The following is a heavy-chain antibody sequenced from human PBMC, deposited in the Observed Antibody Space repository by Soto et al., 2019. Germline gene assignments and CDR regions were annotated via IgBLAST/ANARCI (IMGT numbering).Heavy chain of an antibody. V-gene: IGHV4-61*01. CDR1: GGSVSSGSYY. D-gene: IGHD6-19*01. CDR2: IYYSGST. J-gene: IGHJ6*02. Sequence: SETLSLTCTVSGGSVSSGSYYWSWIRQPPGKVLEWIGYIYYSGSTNYNPSLKSRVTISVDTSKNQFSLKLSSVTAADTAVYYCARGIEGWYQGRYYYGMDVWGQGTTVTVSS. CDR3: ARGIEGWYQGRYYYGMDV.